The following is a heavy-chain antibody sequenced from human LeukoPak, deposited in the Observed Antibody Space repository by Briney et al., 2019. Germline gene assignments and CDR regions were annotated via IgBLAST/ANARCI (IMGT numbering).Heavy chain of an antibody. CDR3: ARELAMSRAFDY. V-gene: IGHV4-31*03. D-gene: IGHD2-2*01. CDR1: GGSISSGGYY. CDR2: IYYSGST. J-gene: IGHJ4*02. Sequence: TLSLTCTVSGGSISSGGYYWSWIRPHPGKGLEWIGYIYYSGSTYYNPSLKGRVTISVDTSKNQFSLKLSSVTAADTAMYYCARELAMSRAFDYWGQGTLVTVSS.